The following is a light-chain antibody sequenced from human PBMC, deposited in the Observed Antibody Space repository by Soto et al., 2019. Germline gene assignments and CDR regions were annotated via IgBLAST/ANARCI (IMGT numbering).Light chain of an antibody. J-gene: IGLJ2*01. CDR1: NSDIGNYNL. Sequence: QSALTQPASVSGSPGQSITISCTGTNSDIGNYNLVSWYQQHPGKAPKLMIYEVSKPASGVSSRSSGSKSDNTASLTISGLQDEDEADYYCCSYAGTRHVFGGVTKLTVL. CDR2: EVS. CDR3: CSYAGTRHV. V-gene: IGLV2-23*02.